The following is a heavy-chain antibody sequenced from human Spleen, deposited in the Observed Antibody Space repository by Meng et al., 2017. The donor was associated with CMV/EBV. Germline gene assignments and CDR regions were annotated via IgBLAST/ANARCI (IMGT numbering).Heavy chain of an antibody. CDR3: ARDPFIVVVPAAPW. D-gene: IGHD2-2*01. CDR1: GYTFTGYY. J-gene: IGHJ4*02. V-gene: IGHV1-2*02. CDR2: INPNSGGT. Sequence: ASVKGSCKASGYTFTGYYMHWVRQAPGQGLEWMGWINPNSGGTNYAQKFQGRVTMTRDTSISTAYMELSRLRSDDTAVYYCARDPFIVVVPAAPWWGQGTLVTVSS.